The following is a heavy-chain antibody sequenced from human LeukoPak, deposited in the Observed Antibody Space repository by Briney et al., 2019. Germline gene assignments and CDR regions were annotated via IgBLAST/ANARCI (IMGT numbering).Heavy chain of an antibody. Sequence: NKYYADSVKGRFTISRDNSKNTLYLQMNSLRAEDTAVYYCARDQKWRLPVGGYYFDYWGQGTLVTVSS. CDR3: ARDQKWRLPVGGYYFDY. V-gene: IGHV3-30-3*01. D-gene: IGHD5-24*01. J-gene: IGHJ4*02. CDR2: NK.